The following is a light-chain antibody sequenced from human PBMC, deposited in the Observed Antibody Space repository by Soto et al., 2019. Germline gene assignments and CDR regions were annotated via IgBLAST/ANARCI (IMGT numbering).Light chain of an antibody. Sequence: EIVLTQSPATLSLSPGERATLSCRASQSVSSYLAWYQQKPGQAPRLLIYDASNRATGIPARFSGSGSGTDCTLTISSLEPEDFAVYYCQHRSNWRTFGERTKVEIK. CDR1: QSVSSY. CDR3: QHRSNWRT. V-gene: IGKV3-11*01. J-gene: IGKJ1*01. CDR2: DAS.